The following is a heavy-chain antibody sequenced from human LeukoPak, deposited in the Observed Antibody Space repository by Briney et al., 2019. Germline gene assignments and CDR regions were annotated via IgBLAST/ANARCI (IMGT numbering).Heavy chain of an antibody. CDR3: ARDQWWQFIAVAITSYFDS. CDR1: GFTFNTYW. CDR2: IKPDGSEK. Sequence: PGGSLRLSCAASGFTFNTYWMSWVRQAPGKGLEWVANIKPDGSEKHYMDSVKGRFTISRDNAKNSMYLQMNSLRAEDTAVYYCARDQWWQFIAVAITSYFDSWGQGTLVTVSS. D-gene: IGHD6-19*01. V-gene: IGHV3-7*01. J-gene: IGHJ4*02.